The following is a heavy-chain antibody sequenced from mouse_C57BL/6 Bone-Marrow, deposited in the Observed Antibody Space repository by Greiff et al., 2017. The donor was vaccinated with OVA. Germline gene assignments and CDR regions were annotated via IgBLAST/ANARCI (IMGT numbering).Heavy chain of an antibody. Sequence: QVQLQQSGAELVKPGASVTLSCTATGYTFTGYWIEWVKQRPGHGLEWIGEIIPGSGSTNYNEKIKGNATFTADTSSNTAYSKRSSLTTEDSAIDYGASGGYFDYWGQGTTLTVSS. D-gene: IGHD1-1*02. CDR3: ASGGYFDY. J-gene: IGHJ2*01. CDR1: GYTFTGYW. V-gene: IGHV1-9*01. CDR2: IIPGSGST.